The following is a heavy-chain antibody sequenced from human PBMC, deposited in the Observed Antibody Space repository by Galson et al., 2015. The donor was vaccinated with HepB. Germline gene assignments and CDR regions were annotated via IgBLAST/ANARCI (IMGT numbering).Heavy chain of an antibody. CDR2: IRFDGTSK. D-gene: IGHD3-10*01. V-gene: IGHV3-30*02. CDR1: GFTFSSYD. J-gene: IGHJ6*02. Sequence: SLRLSCATSGFTFSSYDIHWVRQAPGKGLEWVTFIRFDGTSKYYADSVRGRFIISRDNSDSTLYLQMNSLKPEDTAVYFCAKPTDSYSSYALDVWGQGTTVIVSS. CDR3: AKPTDSYSSYALDV.